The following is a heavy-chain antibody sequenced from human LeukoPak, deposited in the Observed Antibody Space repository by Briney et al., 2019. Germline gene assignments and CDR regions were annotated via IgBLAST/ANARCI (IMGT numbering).Heavy chain of an antibody. CDR3: ARESDDYSNYAFIDY. J-gene: IGHJ4*02. V-gene: IGHV3-48*02. CDR1: GFTFSSYS. D-gene: IGHD4-11*01. Sequence: GGSLRLSCAASGFTFSSYSMNWVRQAPGKGLEWVSYISSSSSTIYYADSVKGRFTISRDNVKNSLYLQMNSLRDEDTAVYYCARESDDYSNYAFIDYWGQGTLVTVSS. CDR2: ISSSSSTI.